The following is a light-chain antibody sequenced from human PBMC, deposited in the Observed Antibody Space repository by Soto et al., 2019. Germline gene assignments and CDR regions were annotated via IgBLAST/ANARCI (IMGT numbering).Light chain of an antibody. CDR3: QQYNNWLIT. CDR2: GVT. J-gene: IGKJ1*01. Sequence: ILMTQSPATQYVSPGERATLSCRASQSVSSNLAWYQQKPGQAPRLLIYGVTTRATGIPARFSGSGSGTEFTLTISSLQSEDFAVYYCQQYNNWLITFGQGTKVDIK. CDR1: QSVSSN. V-gene: IGKV3-15*01.